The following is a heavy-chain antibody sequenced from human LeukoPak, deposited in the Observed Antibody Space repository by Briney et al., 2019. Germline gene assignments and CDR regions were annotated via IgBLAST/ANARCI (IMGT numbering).Heavy chain of an antibody. CDR3: ARPQSVTGLGTGWFDP. D-gene: IGHD6-19*01. V-gene: IGHV4-59*08. Sequence: SETLSLTCTVSGGSISTYYWSWIRQPPGKGLEWIGYMYNSGSTNYNPSLKSRVTISVDTSKNQFSLRLSSVTAADTAVYYCARPQSVTGLGTGWFDPWGQGTLVTVSS. CDR1: GGSISTYY. CDR2: MYNSGST. J-gene: IGHJ5*02.